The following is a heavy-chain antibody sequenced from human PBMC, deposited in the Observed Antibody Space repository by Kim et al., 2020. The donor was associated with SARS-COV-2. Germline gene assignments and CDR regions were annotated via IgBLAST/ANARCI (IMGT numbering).Heavy chain of an antibody. Sequence: GGSLRLSCAASGFTFSSYAMHWVRQAPGKGLEWVAVVSYDGSNKYYADSVKGRFTISRDNSKNTLYLQMNSLRAEDTAVYYCARGRDSSSSHFDYWGQGTLVTVSS. D-gene: IGHD6-13*01. J-gene: IGHJ4*02. V-gene: IGHV3-30*04. CDR1: GFTFSSYA. CDR3: ARGRDSSSSHFDY. CDR2: VSYDGSNK.